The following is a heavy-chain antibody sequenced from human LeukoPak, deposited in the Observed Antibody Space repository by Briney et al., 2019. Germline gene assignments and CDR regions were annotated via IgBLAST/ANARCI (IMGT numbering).Heavy chain of an antibody. V-gene: IGHV3-23*01. D-gene: IGHD3-22*01. CDR2: ISGSGGST. CDR3: AKSRDYYDSSGLGDY. J-gene: IGHJ4*02. CDR1: GFTFSSYD. Sequence: GGSLRLSCAASGFTFSSYDMHWVRQAPGKGLEWVSAISGSGGSTYYADSVKGRFTISRDNSKNTLYLQMNSLRAEDTAVYYCAKSRDYYDSSGLGDYWGQGTLVTVSS.